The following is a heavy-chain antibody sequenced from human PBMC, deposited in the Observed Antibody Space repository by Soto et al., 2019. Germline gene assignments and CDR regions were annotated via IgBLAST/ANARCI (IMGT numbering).Heavy chain of an antibody. Sequence: SLRLSCAASGFTFSSYSMNWVRQAPGKGLEWVSYISSSSSTIYYADSVKGRFTISRDNAKNSLYLQMNSLRAEDTAVYYCARDGYCSGGSCYSDDAFDIWGQGTMVTVSS. V-gene: IGHV3-48*01. CDR1: GFTFSSYS. CDR2: ISSSSSTI. D-gene: IGHD2-15*01. J-gene: IGHJ3*02. CDR3: ARDGYCSGGSCYSDDAFDI.